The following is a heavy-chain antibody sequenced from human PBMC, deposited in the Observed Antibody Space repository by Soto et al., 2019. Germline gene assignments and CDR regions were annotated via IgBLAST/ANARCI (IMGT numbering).Heavy chain of an antibody. V-gene: IGHV4-34*01. Sequence: QVQLQQWGAGLLKPSETLSLTCAVYGGSFSGYYWSWIRQPPGKGLEWIGEINHSGSTNYNPSLKSRVTISVDTSKNQFSLKLSSVTAADTAVYYCARGPVSGWYSIDPWGQGTLVTVSS. J-gene: IGHJ5*02. CDR1: GGSFSGYY. CDR3: ARGPVSGWYSIDP. CDR2: INHSGST. D-gene: IGHD6-19*01.